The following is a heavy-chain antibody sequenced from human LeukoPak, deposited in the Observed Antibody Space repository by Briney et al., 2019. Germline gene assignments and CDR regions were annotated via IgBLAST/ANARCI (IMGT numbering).Heavy chain of an antibody. CDR1: GYTFTGYY. D-gene: IGHD3-3*01. CDR2: INPNSGGT. J-gene: IGHJ4*02. CDR3: ARGGLVFWSGYCDY. Sequence: ASVKVSCKASGYTFTGYYMHWVRQAPGQGLEWMGRINPNSGGTNYAQKFQGRVTMTRDTSISTAYMELSRLRSDDTAVHYCARGGLVFWSGYCDYWGQGTLVTVSS. V-gene: IGHV1-2*06.